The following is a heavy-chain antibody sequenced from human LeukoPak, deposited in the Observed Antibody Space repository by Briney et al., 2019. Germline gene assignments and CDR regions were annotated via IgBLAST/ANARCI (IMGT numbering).Heavy chain of an antibody. D-gene: IGHD3-9*01. J-gene: IGHJ3*02. CDR3: AGADILTGKGIFDI. CDR2: INHSGST. CDR1: GGSFSGYY. V-gene: IGHV4-34*01. Sequence: PSETLSLTCAVYGGSFSGYYWSWIRQPPGKGLEWIGEINHSGSTNYNPSLKSRVTISIDTSKNQFSLKLSSVTAAGTAVYYCAGADILTGKGIFDIWGQGTMVTVSS.